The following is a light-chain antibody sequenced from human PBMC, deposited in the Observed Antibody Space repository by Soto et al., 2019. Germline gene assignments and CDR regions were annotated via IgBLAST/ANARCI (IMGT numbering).Light chain of an antibody. V-gene: IGLV2-23*01. CDR2: EGS. Sequence: QSALTQPASVSGSPGQSLTISCTGTSSDVGYYDLVSWYQHHPGKAPKLIIFEGSKRPSGVSNRFSGSKSGKTASLTISGLQAEDEADYYCCSYAGPSTIFGGGTKLTVL. J-gene: IGLJ2*01. CDR1: SSDVGYYDL. CDR3: CSYAGPSTI.